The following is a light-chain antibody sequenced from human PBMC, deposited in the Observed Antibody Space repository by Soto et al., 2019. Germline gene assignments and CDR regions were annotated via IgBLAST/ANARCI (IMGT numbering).Light chain of an antibody. J-gene: IGKJ2*01. V-gene: IGKV3-15*01. CDR1: QSISSD. Sequence: EIVMTQSPATLSVSPGERATLSCTATQSISSDLAWYQQRPGQAPSLLISGASTSAPGTPARFSGSGSGTDFTLTISSQQSEDFAVYYCHQYNNWTRTFGQGTKLEIK. CDR2: GAS. CDR3: HQYNNWTRT.